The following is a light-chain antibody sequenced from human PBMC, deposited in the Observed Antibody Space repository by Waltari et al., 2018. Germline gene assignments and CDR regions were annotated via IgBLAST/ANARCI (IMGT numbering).Light chain of an antibody. Sequence: QPALTQPASVSGSPGKSITISCTGTSSDVGGYKYVSWDQQHPGKAPKLMIYDVNIRPSAVSYLFSWSKSGYTASRTSSGLQAEDAADYYCTSYTSSSTLVVFGGGTRLTVL. V-gene: IGLV2-14*01. CDR1: SSDVGGYKY. CDR3: TSYTSSSTLVV. CDR2: DVN. J-gene: IGLJ2*01.